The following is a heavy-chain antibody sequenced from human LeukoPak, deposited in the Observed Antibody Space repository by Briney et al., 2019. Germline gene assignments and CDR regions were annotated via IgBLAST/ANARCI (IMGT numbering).Heavy chain of an antibody. CDR3: STTTYYDYSDL. CDR1: GFTFSNAW. Sequence: GRSLRLSCAASGFTFSNAWMTWVRQAPGKGLEWLGRIKSKTDGGTTAYAAPVKGRFTISRDDSRNTLYLQMNSLKTEDTAVYYCSTTTYYDYSDLWGRGSLVTVSS. J-gene: IGHJ2*01. D-gene: IGHD3-22*01. V-gene: IGHV3-15*01. CDR2: IKSKTDGGTT.